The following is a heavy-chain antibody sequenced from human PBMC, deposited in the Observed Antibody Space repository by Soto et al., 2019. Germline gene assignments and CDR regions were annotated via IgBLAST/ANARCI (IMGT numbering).Heavy chain of an antibody. CDR2: IYYSGST. J-gene: IGHJ4*02. D-gene: IGHD3-10*01. Sequence: SETLSLTCTVSGGSTSSSSFYWGWIRQPPGKGLEWIGSIYYSGSTYYNPSLKSRVTISVDTSKNQFSLRLRSVTAADTAVYYCARTRFRGVTSSPDYFDYWGQGTLVTVSS. V-gene: IGHV4-39*01. CDR1: GGSTSSSSFY. CDR3: ARTRFRGVTSSPDYFDY.